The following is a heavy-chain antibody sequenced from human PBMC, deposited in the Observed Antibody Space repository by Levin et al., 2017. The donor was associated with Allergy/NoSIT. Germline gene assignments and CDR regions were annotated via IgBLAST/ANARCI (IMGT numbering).Heavy chain of an antibody. D-gene: IGHD5-18*01. J-gene: IGHJ3*02. CDR2: IYYSGST. V-gene: IGHV4-39*07. Sequence: PSETLSLTCTVSGGSISSSSYYWGWIRQPPGKGLEWIGSIYYSGSTYYNPSLKSRVTISVDTSKNQFSLKLSSVTAADTAVYYCARVFSAMVTSGAFDIWGQGTMVTVSS. CDR1: GGSISSSSYY. CDR3: ARVFSAMVTSGAFDI.